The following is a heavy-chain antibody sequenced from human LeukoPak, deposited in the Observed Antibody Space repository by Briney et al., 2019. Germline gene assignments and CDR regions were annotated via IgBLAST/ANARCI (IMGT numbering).Heavy chain of an antibody. D-gene: IGHD5-18*01. V-gene: IGHV3-74*01. CDR1: GFTFSSYW. CDR2: INSDGSAT. Sequence: GGSLRLSCAASGFTFSSYWMSWVRQAPGKGLMWVSQINSDGSATSCADPVKGRCTISRDNAKNMLYLEMNSLRAEDTAVYYCAKRDTAMFSYYYYGMDVWGQGTTVTVSS. J-gene: IGHJ6*02. CDR3: AKRDTAMFSYYYYGMDV.